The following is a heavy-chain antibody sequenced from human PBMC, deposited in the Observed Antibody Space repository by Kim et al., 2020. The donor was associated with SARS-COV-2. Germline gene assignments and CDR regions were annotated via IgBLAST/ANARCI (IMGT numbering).Heavy chain of an antibody. V-gene: IGHV3-23*01. CDR1: GFTFSDYA. CDR3: TKGVNHWDYGM. CDR2: ITGSGGGT. Sequence: GGSLRLSCTASGFTFSDYAVSWVRQAPGKGLEWISAITGSGGGTYNAYAASGRFTVTRDKSKSKRFPQIQMHSLETEATYVYSYTKGVNHWDYGM. J-gene: IGHJ6*01. D-gene: IGHD7-27*01.